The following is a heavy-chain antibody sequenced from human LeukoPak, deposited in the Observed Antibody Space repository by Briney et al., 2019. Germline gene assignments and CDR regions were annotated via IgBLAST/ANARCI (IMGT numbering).Heavy chain of an antibody. V-gene: IGHV3-30*02. Sequence: GGSLRLSCEASGFTFSSYGMHWVRQAPGKGLEWVAFIRYDGSNKYYADSVKGRLTISRDNSKNTLYLQMNSLRAEDTAVYYCAKYASNYYYYYMDVWGKGTTVTVSS. CDR1: GFTFSSYG. J-gene: IGHJ6*03. CDR2: IRYDGSNK. CDR3: AKYASNYYYYYMDV.